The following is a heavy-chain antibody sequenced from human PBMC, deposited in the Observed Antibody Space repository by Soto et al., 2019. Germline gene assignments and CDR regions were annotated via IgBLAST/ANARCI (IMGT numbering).Heavy chain of an antibody. D-gene: IGHD2-21*02. Sequence: SQTLSLTCAVSGDTVSSNSVAWNWIRQSPSRGLEWLGRTYYRSKWYNDYAVSVKSRITINPDTSKNQFSLQLNSVTPEDTAVYYCAREGDHPFGFEYWGQGTLVTVSS. J-gene: IGHJ4*02. V-gene: IGHV6-1*01. CDR1: GDTVSSNSVA. CDR3: AREGDHPFGFEY. CDR2: TYYRSKWYN.